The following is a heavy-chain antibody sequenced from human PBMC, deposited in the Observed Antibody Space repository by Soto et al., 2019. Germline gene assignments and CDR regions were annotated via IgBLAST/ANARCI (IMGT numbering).Heavy chain of an antibody. CDR2: ITPSGGNT. CDR3: AGRYCPNGVCYTNYYYYVDI. D-gene: IGHD2-8*01. CDR1: GFSFSTYA. Sequence: PGGSLRLSCAASGFSFSTYAMTWVRQAPGKGLEWVSTITPSGGNTYYADSVKVRFTITRDNSENTLYLHMNSLRAEDTAVYYCAGRYCPNGVCYTNYYYYVDIWGEGTTVTVSS. V-gene: IGHV3-23*01. J-gene: IGHJ6*03.